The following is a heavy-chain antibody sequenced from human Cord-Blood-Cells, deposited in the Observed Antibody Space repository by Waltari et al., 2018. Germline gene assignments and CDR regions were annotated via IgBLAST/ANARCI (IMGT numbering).Heavy chain of an antibody. CDR3: AKDEGAVAGEDYFDY. CDR1: GFTFSSYG. D-gene: IGHD6-19*01. V-gene: IGHV3-30*02. CDR2: IRYDGSNK. Sequence: QVQLVESGGGVVQPGGSLRLSCAASGFTFSSYGMHWVRQAPGKGLEWVAFIRYDGSNKYYADSVKGRFTISRDNSKNTLYLQMNSLRAEDTAVYYCAKDEGAVAGEDYFDYWGQGTLVTVSS. J-gene: IGHJ4*02.